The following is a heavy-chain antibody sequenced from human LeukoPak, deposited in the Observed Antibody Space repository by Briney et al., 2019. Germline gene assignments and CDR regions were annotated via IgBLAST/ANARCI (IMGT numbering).Heavy chain of an antibody. CDR1: GFSFRSHW. D-gene: IGHD4-23*01. V-gene: IGHV3-74*01. CDR2: INSYGSST. J-gene: IGHJ4*02. Sequence: GGSLRLSCAASGFSFRSHWMHWVRQAPGKGLVWVSRINSYGSSTLYVDSVKGRFTISRDNAKNTLYLQMNSLRVEDTAVYYCTTHTTTMGNFDYWGQGTLVTVSS. CDR3: TTHTTTMGNFDY.